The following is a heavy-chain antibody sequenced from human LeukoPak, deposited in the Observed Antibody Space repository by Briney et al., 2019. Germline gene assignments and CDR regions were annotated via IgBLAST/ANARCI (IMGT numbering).Heavy chain of an antibody. CDR1: GGSFSGYY. CDR2: INHSGST. D-gene: IGHD3-22*01. V-gene: IGHV4-34*01. CDR3: ARGLMNDSSGYYFDY. J-gene: IGHJ4*02. Sequence: SETLSLTCAVYGGSFSGYYWSWIRQPPGKGLEWIGEINHSGSTNYNPSLKSRVTISVDTSKNQFSLKLSSVTAADTAVYYCARGLMNDSSGYYFDYWGQGTLVTVSS.